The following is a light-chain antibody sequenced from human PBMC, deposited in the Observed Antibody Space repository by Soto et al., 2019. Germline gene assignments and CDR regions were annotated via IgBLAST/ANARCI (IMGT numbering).Light chain of an antibody. J-gene: IGKJ5*01. Sequence: DIQMTQSPSYVSASVGDRVTITCRASQGIKNWLAWYQQKPGKAPNLLIYTGSSLQSGVPSRFSRSGSGTDFTLTINSLQPEDFAPYYCQQAASFPITFGQGTRLEIK. V-gene: IGKV1-12*01. CDR1: QGIKNW. CDR3: QQAASFPIT. CDR2: TGS.